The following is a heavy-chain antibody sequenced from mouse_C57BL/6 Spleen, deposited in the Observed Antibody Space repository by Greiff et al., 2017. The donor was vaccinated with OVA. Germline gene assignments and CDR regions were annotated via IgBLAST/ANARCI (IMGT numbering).Heavy chain of an antibody. CDR1: GYTFTSYW. Sequence: QVQLKQPGAELVKPGASVKLSCKASGYTFTSYWMHWVKQRPGRGLEWIGRIDPNSGGTKYNEKFKSKATLTVDKPSSTAYMQLSSLTSEDSAVYYCARSRAIYYDYDEGTWFAYWGQGTLVTVSA. V-gene: IGHV1-72*01. J-gene: IGHJ3*01. CDR2: IDPNSGGT. D-gene: IGHD2-4*01. CDR3: ARSRAIYYDYDEGTWFAY.